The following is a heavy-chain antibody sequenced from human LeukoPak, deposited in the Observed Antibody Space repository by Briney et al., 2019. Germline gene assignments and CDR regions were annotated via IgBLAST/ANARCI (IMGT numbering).Heavy chain of an antibody. V-gene: IGHV3-30*02. CDR3: AKMGWYYDSSGYYFDY. CDR2: IRYDGSIK. CDR1: GFTFSSYG. J-gene: IGHJ4*02. D-gene: IGHD3-22*01. Sequence: GGSLRLSCAASGFTFSSYGMHWVRQAPGKGLEWVAFIRYDGSIKYYADSVKGRFTISRDNSENTLYLQMNSLRAEDTAVYYCAKMGWYYDSSGYYFDYWGQGTLVTVSS.